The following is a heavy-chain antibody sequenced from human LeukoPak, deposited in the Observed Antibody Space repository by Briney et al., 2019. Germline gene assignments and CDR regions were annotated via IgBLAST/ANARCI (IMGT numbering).Heavy chain of an antibody. CDR2: ISWNSGSI. D-gene: IGHD6-13*01. V-gene: IGHV3-9*01. Sequence: PGGSLRLSCAASGFTFDDYAMHWVRQAPGKGLEWVSGISWNSGSIGYADSVKGRSTISRDNAKNSLYLQMNSLRAEDTALYYCAKDLSSWYNFDYWGQGTLVTVSS. CDR3: AKDLSSWYNFDY. CDR1: GFTFDDYA. J-gene: IGHJ4*02.